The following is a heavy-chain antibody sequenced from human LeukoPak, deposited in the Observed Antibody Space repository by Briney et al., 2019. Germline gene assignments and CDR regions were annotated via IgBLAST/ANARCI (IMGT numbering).Heavy chain of an antibody. D-gene: IGHD3-9*01. V-gene: IGHV4-59*01. CDR3: ASFFDWVFDY. Sequence: PSETLSLTCTVSGGSISSYYWSWIRQPPGKGLEWIGYIHYSGSTNYNPSLKSRVTISVDTSKNQFSLKLNSVTAGDTAVYCCASFFDWVFDYWGQGTLVTVSS. CDR1: GGSISSYY. J-gene: IGHJ4*02. CDR2: IHYSGST.